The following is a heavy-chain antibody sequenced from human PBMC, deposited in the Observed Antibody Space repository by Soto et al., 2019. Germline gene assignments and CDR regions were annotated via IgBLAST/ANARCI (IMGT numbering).Heavy chain of an antibody. D-gene: IGHD3-22*01. CDR1: GGSISSSY. Sequence: PLETLSLTCTVAGGSISSSYWSWIRQSPGKEMQWIGYIYYSGSVKYNPSLNSRVTISADMSRNQLSLRVTPVTAADTALYYCARGMYDSSGFSNPFDIWGQGTMVTVSS. V-gene: IGHV4-59*01. J-gene: IGHJ3*02. CDR2: IYYSGSV. CDR3: ARGMYDSSGFSNPFDI.